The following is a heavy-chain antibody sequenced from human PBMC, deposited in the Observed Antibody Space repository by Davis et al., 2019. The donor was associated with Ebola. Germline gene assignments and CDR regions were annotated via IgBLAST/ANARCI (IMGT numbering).Heavy chain of an antibody. J-gene: IGHJ4*02. Sequence: AASVKVSCKTSGYTFTTYGLSWVRQAPGQGPVWMGWISADDGSKVYAEKFQGRVTMTTDTSTRTAYLEMRSLTSDDTAVYYCAGPHPYSTGWYFDTWGQGTLVTVSS. CDR1: GYTFTTYG. V-gene: IGHV1-18*01. D-gene: IGHD6-19*01. CDR3: AGPHPYSTGWYFDT. CDR2: ISADDGSK.